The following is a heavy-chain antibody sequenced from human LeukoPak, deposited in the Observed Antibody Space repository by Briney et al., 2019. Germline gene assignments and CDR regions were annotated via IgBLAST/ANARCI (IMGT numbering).Heavy chain of an antibody. D-gene: IGHD4-23*01. Sequence: PSETLSLTCAVYGGSLSGYYWSWIRQPPGRGLEWIGEINRSGSANYNPSLKSRVTVSVDTSKNQFSLKLSSVTAADTAVYYCARLYGGRAGDYWGQGTLVTVSS. CDR1: GGSLSGYY. V-gene: IGHV4-34*01. J-gene: IGHJ4*02. CDR3: ARLYGGRAGDY. CDR2: INRSGSA.